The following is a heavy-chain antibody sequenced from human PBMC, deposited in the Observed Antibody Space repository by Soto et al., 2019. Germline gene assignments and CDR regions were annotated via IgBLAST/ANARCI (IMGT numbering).Heavy chain of an antibody. CDR2: IWYDGSNK. J-gene: IGHJ3*02. CDR3: ARARGSGSLPTDAFDI. Sequence: GGSLRLSCAASGFTFSSYGMHWVRQAPGKGLEWVAVIWYDGSNKYYADSVKGRFTISRDNSKNTLYLQLNSLRAEDTAVDDCARARGSGSLPTDAFDIWGQGTMVTVTS. D-gene: IGHD3-22*01. V-gene: IGHV3-33*01. CDR1: GFTFSSYG.